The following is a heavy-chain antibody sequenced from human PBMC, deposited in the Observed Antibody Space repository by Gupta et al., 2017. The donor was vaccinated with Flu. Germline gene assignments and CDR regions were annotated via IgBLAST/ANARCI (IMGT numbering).Heavy chain of an antibody. Sequence: GYYMHWVRQAPGQGLEWMGRINPNSGGTNYAQKFQGRVTMTRDTSLNTAYMEVSRLRSDDTAVYYCARVVYSGSYEYFDYWGQGTRVTVSS. V-gene: IGHV1-2*06. CDR3: ARVVYSGSYEYFDY. J-gene: IGHJ4*02. D-gene: IGHD1-26*01. CDR2: INPNSGGT. CDR1: GYY.